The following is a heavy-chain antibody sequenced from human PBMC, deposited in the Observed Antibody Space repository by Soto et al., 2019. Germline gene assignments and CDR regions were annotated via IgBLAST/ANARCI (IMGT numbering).Heavy chain of an antibody. CDR1: GGSISSTTYY. J-gene: IGHJ5*02. D-gene: IGHD2-8*01. Sequence: SETLSLTCTVSGGSISSTTYYWGWIRQPPGKGLEWIASIYSSGSTQYNPCLKSRVSISVHTSKTYVYMKLSYGHAADTAVYYCSRHFPSALMTVNWLDPWGQGTLVTVS. V-gene: IGHV4-39*01. CDR2: IYSSGST. CDR3: SRHFPSALMTVNWLDP.